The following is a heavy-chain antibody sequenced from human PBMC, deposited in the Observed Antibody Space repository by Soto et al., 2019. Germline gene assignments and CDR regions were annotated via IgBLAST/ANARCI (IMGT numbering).Heavy chain of an antibody. Sequence: EVQLVESGGGLVKPGGSLRLSCAASGFTFSSYSMNWVRQAPGKGLEWVSSISSSRSYIYYADSVKGRFTIYRDNAKNPLHRQMNSLSAADTAVYYGATARGGDLKAFDIWGQGTMVTVSS. V-gene: IGHV3-21*01. J-gene: IGHJ3*02. CDR1: GFTFSSYS. CDR2: ISSSRSYI. D-gene: IGHD3-10*01. CDR3: ATARGGDLKAFDI.